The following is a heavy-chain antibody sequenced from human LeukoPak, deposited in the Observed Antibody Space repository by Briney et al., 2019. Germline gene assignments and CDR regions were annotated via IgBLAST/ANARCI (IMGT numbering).Heavy chain of an antibody. Sequence: GGSLRLSCAGSGFTFSSYWMHWVRQGPGKGLVWVSRINPDGSDTSYADSVKGRFTISRDNAKNTLYLQMDSLRAEDTAVCYCARDSGSGSYSGYWGQGTLVTVSS. J-gene: IGHJ4*02. CDR2: INPDGSDT. D-gene: IGHD3-10*01. CDR3: ARDSGSGSYSGY. V-gene: IGHV3-74*01. CDR1: GFTFSSYW.